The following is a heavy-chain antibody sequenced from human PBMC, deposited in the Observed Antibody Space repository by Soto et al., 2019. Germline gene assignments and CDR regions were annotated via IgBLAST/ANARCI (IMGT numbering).Heavy chain of an antibody. V-gene: IGHV4-30-4*01. J-gene: IGHJ5*02. CDR1: GGSISSGDYY. D-gene: IGHD1-26*01. CDR2: IYYSGIT. Sequence: SETLSLTCTVSGGSISSGDYYWSWIRQPPGKGLEWIGYIYYSGITYYNPSLKSRVTISVDTSKNQFSLKLSSVTAADTAVYYCAREEGSGSYYAFDPWGQGTLVTVSS. CDR3: AREEGSGSYYAFDP.